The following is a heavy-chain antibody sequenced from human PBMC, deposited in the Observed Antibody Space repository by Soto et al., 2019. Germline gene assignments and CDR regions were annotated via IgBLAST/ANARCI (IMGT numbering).Heavy chain of an antibody. Sequence: QVQLVQSGTEVKKPGASVKVSCKASGYTFTTYSIAWVRQAPGQGLEWMGWISAYNGNTNYAQKFQGRVSMPTDTSISTAYMEMRRLRSDDTAVSFCARAASGVHGSGVDPWGQRTLVTDSS. J-gene: IGHJ5*02. V-gene: IGHV1-18*01. CDR1: GYTFTTYS. D-gene: IGHD6-25*01. CDR2: ISAYNGNT. CDR3: ARAASGVHGSGVDP.